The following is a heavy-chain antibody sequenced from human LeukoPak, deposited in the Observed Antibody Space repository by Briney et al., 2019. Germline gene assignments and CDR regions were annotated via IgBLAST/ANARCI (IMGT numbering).Heavy chain of an antibody. J-gene: IGHJ4*02. D-gene: IGHD6-19*01. CDR1: GFTFSSYW. Sequence: PGGSLRLSCAASGFTFSSYWMSWVRQAPGKGLEWVSYISSSSSTIYYADSVKGRFAISRDNAKNSLYLQMNSLRAEDTAVYYCARDTKSQYSSGWYGDQKGYDYWGQGTLVTVSS. CDR2: ISSSSSTI. CDR3: ARDTKSQYSSGWYGDQKGYDY. V-gene: IGHV3-48*04.